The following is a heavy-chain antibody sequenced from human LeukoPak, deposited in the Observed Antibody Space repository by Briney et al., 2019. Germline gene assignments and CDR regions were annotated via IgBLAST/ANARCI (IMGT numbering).Heavy chain of an antibody. V-gene: IGHV3-7*01. CDR2: IKPDGSEI. Sequence: GGSLRLSCAASGLTFSSYWMSWVRQAPEKGLEWVAKIKPDGSEIYHVDSVQGRFTISRDNSKNTLYLQMNSLRAEDTAVYYCARSVVVRGVYGMDVWGQGTTVTVSS. J-gene: IGHJ6*02. CDR3: ARSVVVRGVYGMDV. D-gene: IGHD3-10*01. CDR1: GLTFSSYW.